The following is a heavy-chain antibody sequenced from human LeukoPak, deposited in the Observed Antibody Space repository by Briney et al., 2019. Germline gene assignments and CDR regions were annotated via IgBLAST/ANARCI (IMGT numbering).Heavy chain of an antibody. CDR2: IRNDGSDA. CDR3: ARDWYHAIDY. D-gene: IGHD2-2*01. J-gene: IGHJ4*02. Sequence: GGSLTLSCAASGFTFSVTWMLWVRHAPGEGLVWVSRIRNDGSDASYAEPVKGRFTISRDNAKNTLYLQMNSLRDEDTAVYYCARDWYHAIDYWGQGALVTVSS. V-gene: IGHV3-74*01. CDR1: GFTFSVTW.